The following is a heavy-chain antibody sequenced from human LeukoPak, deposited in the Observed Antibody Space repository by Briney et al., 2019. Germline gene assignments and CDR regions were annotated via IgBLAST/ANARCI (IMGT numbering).Heavy chain of an antibody. CDR1: GFTFSSYG. V-gene: IGHV3-33*06. Sequence: GGSLRLSCAASGFTFSSYGMHWVRQAPGKGLEWVAVIWYDGSNKYYADSVKGRSTISRDNSKNTLYLQMNSLRAEDTAVYYCAKATAPYYYGMDVWGQGTTVTVSS. D-gene: IGHD2-21*02. J-gene: IGHJ6*02. CDR3: AKATAPYYYGMDV. CDR2: IWYDGSNK.